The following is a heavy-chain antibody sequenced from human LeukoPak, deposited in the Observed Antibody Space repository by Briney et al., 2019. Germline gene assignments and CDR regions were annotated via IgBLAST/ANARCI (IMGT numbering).Heavy chain of an antibody. CDR2: INEDGSEK. CDR3: GRGGQPGTVDY. Sequence: GGSLRLSCEASGFKFSVYWMSWVRLVPGKGLEWVGNINEDGSEKYYVDSVEGRFTISRDNDKSSVYLQMNSTRVEDTAVYYCGRGGQPGTVDYWGHGALVTVSS. V-gene: IGHV3-7*03. D-gene: IGHD1-14*01. J-gene: IGHJ4*01. CDR1: GFKFSVYW.